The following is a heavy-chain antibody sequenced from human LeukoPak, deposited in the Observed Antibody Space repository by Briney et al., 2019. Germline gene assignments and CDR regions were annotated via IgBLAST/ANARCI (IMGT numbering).Heavy chain of an antibody. Sequence: GGSLRLSCAASGFTFDSCAMSWVRQAPGKGLEWVSSISSTSAYIYYADSVKGRFTISRDNVDNVVYLQMNSLGAEDTAVYYCARSPPRGYYFDYWGQGTLVTVSS. CDR2: ISSTSAYI. CDR1: GFTFDSCA. V-gene: IGHV3-21*01. CDR3: ARSPPRGYYFDY. J-gene: IGHJ4*02.